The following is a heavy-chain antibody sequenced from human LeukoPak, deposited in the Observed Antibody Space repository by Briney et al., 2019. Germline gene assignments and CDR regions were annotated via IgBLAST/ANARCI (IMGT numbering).Heavy chain of an antibody. J-gene: IGHJ4*02. CDR1: GFTFSSXA. D-gene: IGHD3-3*01. V-gene: IGHV3-30*02. CDR2: IRFDGSDK. Sequence: AASGFTFSSXAXXWVRXAAGKGXXXXXFIRFDGSDKFYAGSVKGRFTISRDNSKNTLSLQMNSLRAEDSALYYCAKPGGGDYDFWSGIEYWGQGTLVTVSS. CDR3: AKPGGGDYDFWSGIEY.